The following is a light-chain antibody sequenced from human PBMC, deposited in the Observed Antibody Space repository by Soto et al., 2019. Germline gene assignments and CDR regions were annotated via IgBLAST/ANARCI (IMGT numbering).Light chain of an antibody. V-gene: IGLV1-44*01. Sequence: QSVLTQPPSASGTPGQRVTISCSGSSSNIGSNTVNWYQQLPGTAPKLLIYSNNQRPSGVPDRFSGSKSGTSASLAISGRQSEDEADDYCAEGDDSLNGSYVFGTGTKLTVL. CDR2: SNN. CDR1: SSNIGSNT. CDR3: AEGDDSLNGSYV. J-gene: IGLJ1*01.